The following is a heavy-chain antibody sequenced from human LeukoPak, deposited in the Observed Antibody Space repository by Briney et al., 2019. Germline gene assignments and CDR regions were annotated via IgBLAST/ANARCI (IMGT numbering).Heavy chain of an antibody. CDR1: GGTFSSYA. CDR3: ARDRGRAYCSGGSCYSGY. V-gene: IGHV1-69*04. J-gene: IGHJ4*02. Sequence: SVKVSCKASGGTFSSYAISWVRQAPGQGLEWMGRIIPIFGIANYAQKFQGRVTITADKSTSTAYMELRSLRSDDTAVYYCARDRGRAYCSGGSCYSGYWGQGTLVTVSS. CDR2: IIPIFGIA. D-gene: IGHD2-15*01.